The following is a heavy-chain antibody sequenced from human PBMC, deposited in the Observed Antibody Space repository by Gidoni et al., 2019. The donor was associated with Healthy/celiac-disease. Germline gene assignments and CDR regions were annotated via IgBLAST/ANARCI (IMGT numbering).Heavy chain of an antibody. J-gene: IGHJ6*02. Sequence: STNYNPSLKSRVTISVDTSKNQFSLKLSSVTAADTAVYYCARGYSYGLRQGYYYYYYGMDVWGQGTTYTVSS. V-gene: IGHV4-34*01. CDR3: ARGYSYGLRQGYYYYYYGMDV. D-gene: IGHD5-18*01. CDR2: ST.